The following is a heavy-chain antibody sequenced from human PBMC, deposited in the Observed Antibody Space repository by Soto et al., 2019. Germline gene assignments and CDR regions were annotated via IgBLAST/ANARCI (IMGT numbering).Heavy chain of an antibody. J-gene: IGHJ5*02. V-gene: IGHV4-4*02. Sequence: SETLSLTCAVSSGSISSSNWWSWVRQPPGKGLAWIGEIYHSGSTNYNPSLKSRVTISVDKSKNQFSLKLSSVTAADTAVYYCARVVIVVVPAIFDPWGQGTLVTVSS. D-gene: IGHD2-2*01. CDR2: IYHSGST. CDR3: ARVVIVVVPAIFDP. CDR1: SGSISSSNW.